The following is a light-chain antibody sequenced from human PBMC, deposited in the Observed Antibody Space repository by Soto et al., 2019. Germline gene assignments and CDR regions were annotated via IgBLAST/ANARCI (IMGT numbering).Light chain of an antibody. CDR2: DAS. CDR1: QSVNIY. Sequence: EIVLTQSPATLSLSPGERATLSCRASQSVNIYLAWYQQKPGQAPRLLIYDASNRATGIPARFSGSGSGTDFTLTISSLEPEDSAVYYCQQYGGAPFTFGPGTRVDVK. V-gene: IGKV3-11*01. J-gene: IGKJ3*01. CDR3: QQYGGAPFT.